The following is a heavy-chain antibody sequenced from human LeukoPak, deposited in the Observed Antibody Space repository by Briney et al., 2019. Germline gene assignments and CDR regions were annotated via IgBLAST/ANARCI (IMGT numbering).Heavy chain of an antibody. D-gene: IGHD2-2*02. J-gene: IGHJ2*01. Sequence: SVKVSCKASGGTFSSYAISWVRQAPGQGLEWMGGIIPIFGTANYAQKFQGRVTITADESTSTAYMELSSLRSEDTAVYYCATIPGYCSSTSCYKNSNWYFDPWGRGTLVTVSS. CDR2: IIPIFGTA. CDR1: GGTFSSYA. CDR3: ATIPGYCSSTSCYKNSNWYFDP. V-gene: IGHV1-69*13.